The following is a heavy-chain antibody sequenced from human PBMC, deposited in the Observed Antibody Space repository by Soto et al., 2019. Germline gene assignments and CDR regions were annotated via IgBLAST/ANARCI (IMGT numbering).Heavy chain of an antibody. V-gene: IGHV4-59*01. CDR3: TRDGDGRMPTHPYYYYGMDV. J-gene: IGHJ6*02. CDR2: GYYTGGA. D-gene: IGHD2-21*02. Sequence: PSATLSLPCTVSGGSISGYSWSWIRQPPGKGLEWIGTGYYTGGAKYNPSVKRRVSISVDTSKTQFSLNLSSVTAADTAVYYSTRDGDGRMPTHPYYYYGMDVWGPGITVTVSS. CDR1: GGSISGYS.